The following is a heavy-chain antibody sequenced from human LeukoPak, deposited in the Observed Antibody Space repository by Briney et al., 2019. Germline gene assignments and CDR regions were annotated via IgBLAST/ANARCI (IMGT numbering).Heavy chain of an antibody. CDR1: GFTFSSYE. CDR2: ISSSGSTI. D-gene: IGHD5-18*01. V-gene: IGHV3-48*03. CDR3: ARDLSGYSYGYFNYYGMDV. J-gene: IGHJ6*02. Sequence: PGGSLRLSCAASGFTFSSYEMNWVRQAPGKGLEWVSYISSSGSTIYYADSVKGRFTISRDNAKNSLYLQMNSLRAEDTAVYYCARDLSGYSYGYFNYYGMDVWGQGTTATVSS.